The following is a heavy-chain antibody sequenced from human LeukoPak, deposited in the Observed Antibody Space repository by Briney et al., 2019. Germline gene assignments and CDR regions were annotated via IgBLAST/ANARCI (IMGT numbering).Heavy chain of an antibody. J-gene: IGHJ5*02. CDR3: ARAVKYYYDSSGYPKWFDP. D-gene: IGHD3-22*01. CDR1: GGSISSYY. V-gene: IGHV4-59*01. CDR2: IYYSGST. Sequence: PSETLSLTCTVSGGSISSYYWSWIRQPPGKGLEWIGYIYYSGSTNYNPSLKSRVTISVDTSTNQFSLKLSSVTAADTAVYYCARAVKYYYDSSGYPKWFDPWGQGTLVTVSS.